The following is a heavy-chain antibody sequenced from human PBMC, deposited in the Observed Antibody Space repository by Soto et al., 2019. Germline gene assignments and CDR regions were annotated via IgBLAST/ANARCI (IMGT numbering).Heavy chain of an antibody. CDR2: INAVNGNT. J-gene: IGHJ4*02. V-gene: IGHV1-3*05. CDR3: ARSIVVVTALDY. CDR1: GYTFTSYA. D-gene: IGHD2-21*02. Sequence: QVQLVQSGAEEKKPGASVKVSCKASGYTFTSYAMHWVRQAPGQRLEWMGWINAVNGNTKYSQKFQGRVTITRDTSASTAYMELSSLRSKDTAVYYCARSIVVVTALDYWGQGTLVTVSS.